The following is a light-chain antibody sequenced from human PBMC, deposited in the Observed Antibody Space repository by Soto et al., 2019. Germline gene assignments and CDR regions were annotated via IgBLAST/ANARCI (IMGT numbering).Light chain of an antibody. CDR3: QQRYNWPQT. CDR1: QSVSRT. Sequence: EVVLTQSPATLSLSPGERANLSCRTSQSVSRTLAWYQQKSGQAPRLLIYDASNRATGIPTRFSGSGSGTDFTLTISSLEPEDFAVYYCQQRYNWPQTFDQGTKVEIK. J-gene: IGKJ1*01. V-gene: IGKV3-11*01. CDR2: DAS.